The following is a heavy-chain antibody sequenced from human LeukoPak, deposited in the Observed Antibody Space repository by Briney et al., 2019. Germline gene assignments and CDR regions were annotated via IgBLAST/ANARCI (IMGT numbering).Heavy chain of an antibody. CDR2: IRSKVYAETT. J-gene: IGHJ4*02. CDR3: QKYSSSSFDF. V-gene: IGHV3-49*03. D-gene: IGHD6-6*01. Sequence: GGSLRLSCTGSGFTFGDYAMSWFRQAPGKGLEWVSFIRSKVYAETTEYAASVKGRFTISRDDFKSIAYLQMNSLKTEDTAVYYCQKYSSSSFDFWGQGTLVTVSS. CDR1: GFTFGDYA.